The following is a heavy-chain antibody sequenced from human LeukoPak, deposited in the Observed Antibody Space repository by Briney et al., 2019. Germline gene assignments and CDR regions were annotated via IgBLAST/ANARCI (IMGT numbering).Heavy chain of an antibody. J-gene: IGHJ4*02. CDR2: ISAYNGNT. D-gene: IGHD6-19*01. CDR3: ARVIAVAGTQPDY. V-gene: IGHV1-18*01. Sequence: ASVKVSCKASGYTFTSYGISWVRQAPGQGLEWMGWISAYNGNTNYAQKLQGRVTMTTDTSTSTVYMELRSLRSDDTAVYYCARVIAVAGTQPDYWGQGTLVTVSS. CDR1: GYTFTSYG.